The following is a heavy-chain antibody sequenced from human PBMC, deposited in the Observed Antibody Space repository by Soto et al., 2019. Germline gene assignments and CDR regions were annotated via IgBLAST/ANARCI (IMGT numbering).Heavy chain of an antibody. CDR1: GFTFSSYS. CDR3: ARDLLDNDSSGYGSDY. J-gene: IGHJ4*02. Sequence: GGSLRLSCAASGFTFSSYSMNWVRQAPGKGLEWVSSISSSSSYIYYADSVKGRFTISRDNAKNSLYLQMNSLRAEDTAVYYCARDLLDNDSSGYGSDYWGQGTLVTVSS. D-gene: IGHD3-22*01. CDR2: ISSSSSYI. V-gene: IGHV3-21*01.